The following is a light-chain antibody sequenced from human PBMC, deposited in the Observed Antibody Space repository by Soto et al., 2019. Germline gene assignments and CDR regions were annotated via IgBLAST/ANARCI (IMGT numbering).Light chain of an antibody. CDR2: GAS. CDR3: QQYDSSPPGLT. J-gene: IGKJ4*01. Sequence: EIVLTQSPGTLSLSPGERATLSCRASQSVSSRYLAWYQQKPGQAPRLLIYGASSRATGIPDRFSGSGSGTDFTLTISRLEPEDFAVYDCQQYDSSPPGLTFGGGTKGEIK. CDR1: QSVSSRY. V-gene: IGKV3-20*01.